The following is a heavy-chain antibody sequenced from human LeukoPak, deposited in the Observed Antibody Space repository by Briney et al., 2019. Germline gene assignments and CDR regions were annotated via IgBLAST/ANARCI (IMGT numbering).Heavy chain of an antibody. J-gene: IGHJ5*02. D-gene: IGHD2-15*01. V-gene: IGHV3-30*04. CDR3: ARDTLLRYCSAGSCYRGFDP. CDR1: GFTVSSQA. Sequence: GGSLRLSCAASGFTVSSQAMHWVRQAPGKGLEWVAVISYDGCNKFYSDSVEGRFTISRDTSENSVHLQMNSLRPEDTALYYCARDTLLRYCSAGSCYRGFDPWGQGTLVTVSS. CDR2: ISYDGCNK.